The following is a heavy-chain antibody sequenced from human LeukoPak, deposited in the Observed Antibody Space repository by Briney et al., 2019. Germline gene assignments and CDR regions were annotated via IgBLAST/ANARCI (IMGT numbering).Heavy chain of an antibody. D-gene: IGHD2-8*01. V-gene: IGHV3-74*01. CDR1: GFTFSSYW. CDR2: INSDGSST. Sequence: PGGSLRLSCAASGFTFSSYWMHWVRQAPGKGLVWVSRINSDGSSTSYADAVKGRFTISRDNAKNTAYLQMNSLRAEDTAMYYCARVQGHPPNGLDIWGQGTMVTVSS. CDR3: ARVQGHPPNGLDI. J-gene: IGHJ3*02.